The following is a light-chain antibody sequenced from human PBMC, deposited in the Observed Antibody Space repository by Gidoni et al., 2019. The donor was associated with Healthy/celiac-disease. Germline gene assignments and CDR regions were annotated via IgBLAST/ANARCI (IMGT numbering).Light chain of an antibody. V-gene: IGLV3-1*01. CDR1: KLGDKY. Sequence: SYELTQPPAVSVSTGQTASITCSGDKLGDKYACWYQQKPGQSPVLVISQDSKRPSGIPERFSGSNSGNTATLTISGTQAMEEADYYCQAWDSSTVVFGGGTKLTVL. CDR2: QDS. CDR3: QAWDSSTVV. J-gene: IGLJ2*01.